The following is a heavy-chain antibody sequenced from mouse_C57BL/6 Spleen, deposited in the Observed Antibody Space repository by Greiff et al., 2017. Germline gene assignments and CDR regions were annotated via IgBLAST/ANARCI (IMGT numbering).Heavy chain of an antibody. D-gene: IGHD2-3*01. CDR3: AGDDGYYLDY. CDR1: GFNIKDYY. V-gene: IGHV14-2*01. Sequence: EVQLQQSGAELVKPGASVKLSCTASGFNIKDYYMHWVKQRTEQGLEWIGRIDPEDGETKYAPKFKGKATITADTSSTTAYMQPSSLTSEDTAVYYCAGDDGYYLDYWGQGTTLTAAS. CDR2: IDPEDGET. J-gene: IGHJ2*01.